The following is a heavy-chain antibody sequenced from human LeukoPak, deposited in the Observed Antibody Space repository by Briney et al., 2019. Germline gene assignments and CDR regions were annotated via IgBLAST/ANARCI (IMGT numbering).Heavy chain of an antibody. CDR3: ARDETNGFDS. D-gene: IGHD1-14*01. CDR1: GFTSSNYN. J-gene: IGHJ5*01. Sequence: GGSLRLSCGASGFTSSNYNMNWDRQAPGEGLEWVSSINSRSTYIFYADSVMGRFTISRDNAKNSLFLQMNSLRAEDTAVYYCARDETNGFDSWGQGTLVTVSS. V-gene: IGHV3-21*01. CDR2: INSRSTYI.